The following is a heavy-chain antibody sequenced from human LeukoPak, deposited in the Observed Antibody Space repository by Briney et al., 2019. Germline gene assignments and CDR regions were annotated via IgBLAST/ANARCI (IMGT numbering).Heavy chain of an antibody. Sequence: PSETLSLTCTVSAGSISSYYWSWIRHPARKGLEWIGRIYISGSGSTNYNPSLKSRVSMSVDTSKNQFSLKLSSVTAADTAVYYCARDKRVAVAGTYIYYYYMDVWGNGTTVTISS. J-gene: IGHJ6*03. V-gene: IGHV4-4*07. CDR1: AGSISSYY. CDR2: IYISGSGST. CDR3: ARDKRVAVAGTYIYYYYMDV. D-gene: IGHD6-19*01.